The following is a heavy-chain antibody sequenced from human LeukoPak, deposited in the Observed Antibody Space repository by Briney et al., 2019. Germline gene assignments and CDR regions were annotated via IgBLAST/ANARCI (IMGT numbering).Heavy chain of an antibody. V-gene: IGHV3-7*02. CDR3: ARVPGPRIAYYNMDV. CDR2: IKQDGTEK. J-gene: IGHJ6*02. CDR1: GFTFSSYW. Sequence: GGSLRLSCAASGFTFSSYWMSWVRQAPGKGLEWVAIIKQDGTEKYYVDSVKGRSTISRDNAKNSLYLQMNSLRAEDTAVYYCARVPGPRIAYYNMDVWGQGTTVTVSS. D-gene: IGHD2-21*01.